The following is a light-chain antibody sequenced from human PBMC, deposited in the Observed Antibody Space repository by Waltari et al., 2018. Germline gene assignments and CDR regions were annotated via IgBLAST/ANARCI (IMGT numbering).Light chain of an antibody. CDR1: SSNIGAGYD. Sequence: QSVLTQPPSVSGAPGQRVTISCTGSSSNIGAGYDVHWYQQLPGTAPKLLIYGNGNRPSGVPDRFSGSKSGTSASLAITGLQAEDESDYDCQAYDSSLSGYVFGTGTKVTVL. J-gene: IGLJ1*01. CDR2: GNG. V-gene: IGLV1-40*01. CDR3: QAYDSSLSGYV.